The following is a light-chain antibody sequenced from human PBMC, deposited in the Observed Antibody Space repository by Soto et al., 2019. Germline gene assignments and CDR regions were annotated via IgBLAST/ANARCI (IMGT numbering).Light chain of an antibody. CDR2: GAS. Sequence: EILLTQSPGTLSLSPGERATLSCRASQSVSSSYLAWYQQKPGQAPRLLIYGASSRATGIPDRFSGSGSGTDFTLTISRLEPEDFAVYYCPQYGSSPWTFGQGTKVEIK. CDR3: PQYGSSPWT. J-gene: IGKJ1*01. CDR1: QSVSSSY. V-gene: IGKV3-20*01.